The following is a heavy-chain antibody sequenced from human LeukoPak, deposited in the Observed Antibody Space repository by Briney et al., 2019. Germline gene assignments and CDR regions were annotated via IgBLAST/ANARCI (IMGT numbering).Heavy chain of an antibody. V-gene: IGHV6-1*01. CDR2: TYYRSKWYN. CDR1: GDSVSSNSAA. J-gene: IGHJ4*02. D-gene: IGHD3-9*01. CDR3: AKDGIRYFDWSQNTYYFDY. Sequence: SQTLSLTCAISGDSVSSNSAAWNWIRQSPSTGLEWLGRTYYRSKWYNDYAVSVKSRISISPDISKNQFSLKLSSVTAADTTVYYQAKDGIRYFDWSQNTYYFDYWGQGTLVTVSS.